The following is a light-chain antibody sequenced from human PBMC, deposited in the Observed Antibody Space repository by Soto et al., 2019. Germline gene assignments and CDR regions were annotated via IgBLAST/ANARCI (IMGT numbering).Light chain of an antibody. CDR2: KAS. Sequence: DIPMTQSPSTLSASVGDRVTITCRASQSISTWLAWYQQKPGKAPNLLIYKASTLESGVPSRFSGSGSGTEFTLTISSLQPDDFATYYCQQYNTHSTFGQGTKVEIK. CDR3: QQYNTHST. CDR1: QSISTW. V-gene: IGKV1-5*03. J-gene: IGKJ1*01.